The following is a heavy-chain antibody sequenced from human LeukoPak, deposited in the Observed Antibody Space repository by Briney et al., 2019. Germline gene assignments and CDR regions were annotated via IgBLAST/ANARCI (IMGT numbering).Heavy chain of an antibody. D-gene: IGHD1-26*01. J-gene: IGHJ6*03. V-gene: IGHV3-21*01. CDR3: ARDPYSGNYGTYYYYYMDV. CDR2: ITSSGTYT. CDR1: GFTFSSYA. Sequence: GGSLRLSCAASGFTFSSYAMSWLRQAPGKAMEWVSSITSSGTYTFYADSVKGRFTISRDNAKNSLYLQMDSLGPEDTAVYYCARDPYSGNYGTYYYYYMDVWGKGTTVTISS.